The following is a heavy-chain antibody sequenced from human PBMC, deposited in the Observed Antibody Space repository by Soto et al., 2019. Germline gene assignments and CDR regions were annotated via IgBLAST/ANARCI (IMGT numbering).Heavy chain of an antibody. V-gene: IGHV3-23*01. J-gene: IGHJ4*02. D-gene: IGHD6-13*01. Sequence: PGGSLRLSCAASGFTFSSYAISGFRQAPGKGLEWVSAISGSGVSTYYADSVKGRFTISRDNSKNTLYLQMNSLRAEDTAVYYCAKEHHYSSSWSEFDYWGQGTLVTVSS. CDR2: ISGSGVST. CDR3: AKEHHYSSSWSEFDY. CDR1: GFTFSSYA.